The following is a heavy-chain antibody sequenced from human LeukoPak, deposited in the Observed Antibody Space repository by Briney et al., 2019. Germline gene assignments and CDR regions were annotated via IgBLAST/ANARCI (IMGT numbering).Heavy chain of an antibody. J-gene: IGHJ4*02. CDR3: ARDRAHCSSTSCYPYYFDY. V-gene: IGHV1-18*01. Sequence: EASVKVSCKASGYTFTSYGISWVRQAPGQGLEWMGWISAYNGNTNYAQKLQGRVTMTTDTSTSTAYMGLRSLRSDDTAVYYCARDRAHCSSTSCYPYYFDYWGQGTLVTVSS. D-gene: IGHD2-2*01. CDR2: ISAYNGNT. CDR1: GYTFTSYG.